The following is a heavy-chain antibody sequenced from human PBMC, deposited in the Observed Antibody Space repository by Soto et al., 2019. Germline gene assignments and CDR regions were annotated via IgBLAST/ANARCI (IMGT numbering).Heavy chain of an antibody. V-gene: IGHV4-4*07. D-gene: IGHD3-3*01. CDR2: IYSSGGT. CDR3: ARGQRFSDSFDP. Sequence: SETLSLTCTVSGGAISGYYWTWIRQSAGKGLEWIGRIYSSGGTKYNPSLQSRVTMSLDTSKNQFSLRLTSVTAADTAVYYCARGQRFSDSFDPWGQGTLVTVSS. CDR1: GGAISGYY. J-gene: IGHJ5*02.